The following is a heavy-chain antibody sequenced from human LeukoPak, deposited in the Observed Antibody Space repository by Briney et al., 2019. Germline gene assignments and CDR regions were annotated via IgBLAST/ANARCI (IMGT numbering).Heavy chain of an antibody. CDR3: AKRFAKWDLGS. CDR1: GFTFSSYA. D-gene: IGHD1-26*01. CDR2: ISYDASEK. J-gene: IGHJ5*02. Sequence: GGSLRLSCAASGFTFSSYAMHWVRQAPGKGLEWVTFISYDASEKSYADSAKGRFTISRDNSNNRLYLQMDSLRVEDTAVYFCAKRFAKWDLGSWGQGTLVTVSS. V-gene: IGHV3-30*18.